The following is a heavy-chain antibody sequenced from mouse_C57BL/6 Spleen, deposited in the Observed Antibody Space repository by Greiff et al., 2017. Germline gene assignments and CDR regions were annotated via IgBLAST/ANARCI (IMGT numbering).Heavy chain of an antibody. J-gene: IGHJ3*01. D-gene: IGHD1-1*01. CDR1: GYTFTDYE. V-gene: IGHV1-15*01. Sequence: QVQLKESGAELVRPGASVTLSCKASGYTFTDYEMHWVKQTPVHGLEWIGAIDPETGGTAYNQKFKGKAILTADKSSTTAYMELRSLTSEDSSVYYCSRGFIYSFAYWGQGTLVTVSA. CDR3: SRGFIYSFAY. CDR2: IDPETGGT.